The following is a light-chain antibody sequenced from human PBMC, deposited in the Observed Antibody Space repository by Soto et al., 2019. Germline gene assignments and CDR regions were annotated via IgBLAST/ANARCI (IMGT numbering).Light chain of an antibody. CDR3: QQYNTFPWT. CDR2: KAS. J-gene: IGKJ1*01. CDR1: QSISSW. V-gene: IGKV1-5*03. Sequence: DIQVTQSPSTLSASVGDRVTITCRASQSISSWLAWYQQKPGKAPKALIYKASSLESGVLSRFSGSESGTEFTLTISSLQPDDFATYYCQQYNTFPWTFGQGTKVEVK.